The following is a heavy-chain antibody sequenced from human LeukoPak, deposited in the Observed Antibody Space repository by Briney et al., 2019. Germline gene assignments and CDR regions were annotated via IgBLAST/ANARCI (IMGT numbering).Heavy chain of an antibody. CDR2: ISTYNGNT. CDR3: TRASFDH. J-gene: IGHJ4*02. Sequence: ASVKVSCKASGYTFVTYGINWVRQAPGQRPEWMGWISTYNGNTKYALKFQDRVTLTRDTSTTTAYMELRSLTSDDRAVYYCTRASFDHWGQGTLVIVTS. CDR1: GYTFVTYG. V-gene: IGHV1-18*01.